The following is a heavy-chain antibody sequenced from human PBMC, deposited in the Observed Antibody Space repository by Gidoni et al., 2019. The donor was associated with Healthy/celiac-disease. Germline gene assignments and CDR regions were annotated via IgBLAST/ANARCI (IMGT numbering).Heavy chain of an antibody. CDR1: GFTFSSSA. Sequence: QVQLVESGGGVVQPGRSLRLSCAASGFTFSSSAMHWVRQAPGKVLEWVAVISYEGSNKYYADSVKGRFTISRDNSKNTLYLKMNSLRAEDTAVYYCARSSDDYGDYEGDWFDPWGQGTLVTVSS. V-gene: IGHV3-30*04. CDR2: ISYEGSNK. CDR3: ARSSDDYGDYEGDWFDP. D-gene: IGHD4-17*01. J-gene: IGHJ5*02.